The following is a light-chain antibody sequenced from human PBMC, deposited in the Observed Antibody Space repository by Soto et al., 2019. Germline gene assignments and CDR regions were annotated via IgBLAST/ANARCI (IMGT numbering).Light chain of an antibody. CDR2: EGT. CDR1: TSFVGTYNF. CDR3: CSYVGASIYV. J-gene: IGLJ1*01. V-gene: IGLV2-23*01. Sequence: QSVLTQPVSVSGSAGQSITISCTGTTSFVGTYNFVSWYQQHPGKAPQALIYEGTKRPSGVSNRFSGSTSGSTASLTISGLQTEDEADYYCCSYVGASIYVFGTGTKVTVL.